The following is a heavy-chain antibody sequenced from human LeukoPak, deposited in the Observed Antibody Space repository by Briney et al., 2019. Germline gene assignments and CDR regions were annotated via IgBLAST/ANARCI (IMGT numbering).Heavy chain of an antibody. V-gene: IGHV3-30*18. D-gene: IGHD3-3*01. CDR2: TSYDGSNE. J-gene: IGHJ5*02. Sequence: GRSLRLSCATSGFTLSGYGMHWVRQTPGRGLEWVAATSYDGSNEYYADSVKGRFTVSRDNSRDTLYLQMNSLRPEDTAVYYCAKDRPDYYDLWSGLVGFDPWGQGTLVTVSS. CDR1: GFTLSGYG. CDR3: AKDRPDYYDLWSGLVGFDP.